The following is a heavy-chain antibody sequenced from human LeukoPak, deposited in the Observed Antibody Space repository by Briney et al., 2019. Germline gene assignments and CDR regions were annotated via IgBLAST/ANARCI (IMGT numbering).Heavy chain of an antibody. V-gene: IGHV4-59*11. D-gene: IGHD3-3*01. J-gene: IGHJ4*02. CDR3: ARGTASFGWYYFDY. CDR1: GGSISSHY. Sequence: PSETLSLTCSVSGGSISSHYWSWIRQPPGKGLEWIGYIYYSGSTKYNPSLKSRVTISVDTSKNQFSLKLSSVTAADTAVYYCARGTASFGWYYFDYWGQGTLVTVSS. CDR2: IYYSGST.